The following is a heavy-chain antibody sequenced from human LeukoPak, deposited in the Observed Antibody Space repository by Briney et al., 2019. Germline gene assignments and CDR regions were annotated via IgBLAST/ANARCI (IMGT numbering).Heavy chain of an antibody. J-gene: IGHJ6*03. V-gene: IGHV1-8*01. D-gene: IGHD5-18*01. CDR3: ARWEKGYSYGYLYYYMDV. Sequence: ASVKVSYKASGYTFTSYDINWVRQATGQGLEWMGWMNPNSGNTGYAQKFQGRVTMTRNTSISTAYMELSSLRSEDTAVYYCARWEKGYSYGYLYYYMDVWGKGTTVTVSS. CDR2: MNPNSGNT. CDR1: GYTFTSYD.